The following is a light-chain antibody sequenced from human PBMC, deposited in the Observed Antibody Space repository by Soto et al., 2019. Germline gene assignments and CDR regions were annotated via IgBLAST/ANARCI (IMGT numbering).Light chain of an antibody. CDR1: QPISNS. J-gene: IGKJ2*01. CDR2: AAS. CDR3: QQSYSTLMYT. Sequence: DIQMTQSPSSLSASVGDRVTITCRASQPISNSLNWYQQKPGKAPKLLIYAASSLQSGVPSRFSGSGSGTDFTLTISSLQPEDFATFYCQQSYSTLMYTFGQGNKLEIK. V-gene: IGKV1-39*01.